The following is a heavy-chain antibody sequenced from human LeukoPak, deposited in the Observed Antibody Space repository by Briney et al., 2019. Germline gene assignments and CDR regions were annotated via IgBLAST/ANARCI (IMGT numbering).Heavy chain of an antibody. Sequence: SETLSLTCAVSGGSISSSSYYWGWLRQPPGKGLEWIGSVYYSGSTYYNSPLKSRVTISVDTSKNQFSLKLSSVTAADTAVYYCARLLGGAYSGSYQIDYWGQGTLVTVSS. V-gene: IGHV4-39*01. CDR1: GGSISSSSYY. D-gene: IGHD1-26*01. J-gene: IGHJ4*02. CDR3: ARLLGGAYSGSYQIDY. CDR2: VYYSGST.